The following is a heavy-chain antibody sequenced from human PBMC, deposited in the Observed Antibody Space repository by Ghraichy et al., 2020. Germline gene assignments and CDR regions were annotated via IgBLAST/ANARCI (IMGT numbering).Heavy chain of an antibody. CDR2: IKQDGSEK. V-gene: IGHV3-7*01. CDR1: GFTFSSYW. CDR3: ARDPTLVVTAANYYYYYGMDV. Sequence: GGSLRLSCAASGFTFSSYWMSWVRQAPGKGLEWVANIKQDGSEKYYVDSVKGRFTISRDNAKNSLYLQMNSLRAEDTAVYYCARDPTLVVTAANYYYYYGMDVWGQGTTVTVSS. J-gene: IGHJ6*02. D-gene: IGHD2-2*01.